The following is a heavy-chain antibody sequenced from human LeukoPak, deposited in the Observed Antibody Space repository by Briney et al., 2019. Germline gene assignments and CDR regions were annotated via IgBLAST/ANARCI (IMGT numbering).Heavy chain of an antibody. V-gene: IGHV3-7*01. J-gene: IGHJ6*03. CDR1: GFTFSSYW. Sequence: GGSLRLSCAASGFTFSSYWMSWIRQAPGKGLEWVANIKQDGSEKYYVDSVKGRFTISRDNAKNSLYLQMNSLRAEDTAVYYCAKWFGELLPPRYYYYYYMDVWGKGTTVTVSS. CDR2: IKQDGSEK. CDR3: AKWFGELLPPRYYYYYYMDV. D-gene: IGHD3-10*01.